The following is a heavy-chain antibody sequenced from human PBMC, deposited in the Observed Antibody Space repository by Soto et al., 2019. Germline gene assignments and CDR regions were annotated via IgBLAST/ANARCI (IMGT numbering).Heavy chain of an antibody. Sequence: ASVKVSCKASGYTFTSYYMHWVRQAPGQGLEWMGIINPSGGSTSYAQEFQGRVTMTRDTSTSTVYMELSSLRSEDTAVYYCARAETHTGLFTIVVVPAATDYWGQGTLVTSPQ. J-gene: IGHJ4*02. V-gene: IGHV1-46*01. CDR3: ARAETHTGLFTIVVVPAATDY. D-gene: IGHD2-2*01. CDR2: INPSGGST. CDR1: GYTFTSYY.